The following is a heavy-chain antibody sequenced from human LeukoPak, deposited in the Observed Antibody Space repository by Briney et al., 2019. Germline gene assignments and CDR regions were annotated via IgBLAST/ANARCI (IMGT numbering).Heavy chain of an antibody. V-gene: IGHV3-11*04. D-gene: IGHD3-3*01. Sequence: GGSLRLSCAASGFTFSDYYMSWIRQAPGKGLEWVSYISSSGSTIYYADSVKGRFTISRDNAKNSLYLQMNSLRAEDTAVYYCARDWERYDFWSSFDPWGQGTLVTVSS. CDR3: ARDWERYDFWSSFDP. CDR1: GFTFSDYY. J-gene: IGHJ5*02. CDR2: ISSSGSTI.